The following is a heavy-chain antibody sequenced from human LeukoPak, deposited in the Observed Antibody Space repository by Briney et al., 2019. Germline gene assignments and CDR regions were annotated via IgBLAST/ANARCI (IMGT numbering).Heavy chain of an antibody. CDR3: AKAPVTTCSGAYCYPFDS. D-gene: IGHD2-21*01. CDR1: GFPLSSYA. J-gene: IGHJ4*02. CDR2: LSVSGNT. V-gene: IGHV3-23*01. Sequence: GGSLRLSCAASGFPLSSYAMSWVRQAPGKGLEWVSALSVSGNTYQADSVKGRFTISRDSSKTALYLKMNRLRAEHGALSPCAKAPVTTCSGAYCYPFDSWGQGTLVTVSS.